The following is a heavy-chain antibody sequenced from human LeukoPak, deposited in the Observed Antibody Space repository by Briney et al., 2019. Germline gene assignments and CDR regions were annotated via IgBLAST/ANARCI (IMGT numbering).Heavy chain of an antibody. D-gene: IGHD3-10*01. CDR3: ARGPRMSRPYGSGSYYIPEYFQH. CDR1: GGSFSGYY. Sequence: SETLSLTCAVYGGSFSGYYWSWIRQPPGKGLEWIGEINHSGSTNYNPSLKSRVTISVDTSKNQFSLKLSSVTAADTAVYYCARGPRMSRPYGSGSYYIPEYFQHWGQGTLVTVSS. J-gene: IGHJ1*01. CDR2: INHSGST. V-gene: IGHV4-34*01.